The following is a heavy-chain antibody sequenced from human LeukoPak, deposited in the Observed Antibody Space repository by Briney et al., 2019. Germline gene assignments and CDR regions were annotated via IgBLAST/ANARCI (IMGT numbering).Heavy chain of an antibody. J-gene: IGHJ4*02. CDR1: GGSFSGYY. V-gene: IGHV4-34*01. D-gene: IGHD4-17*01. Sequence: SETLSLTCAVYGGSFSGYYWSWIRQPPGKGLEWIGEINHSGSTNYNPSLKSRVTISVDTSKNQFSLKLSSVTAADTAVYYCATDYGADYWGQGTLVTVSS. CDR3: ATDYGADY. CDR2: INHSGST.